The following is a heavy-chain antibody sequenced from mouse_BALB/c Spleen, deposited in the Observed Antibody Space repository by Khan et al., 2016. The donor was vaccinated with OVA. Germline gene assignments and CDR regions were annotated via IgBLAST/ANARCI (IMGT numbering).Heavy chain of an antibody. D-gene: IGHD2-4*01. J-gene: IGHJ3*01. V-gene: IGHV2-2*02. CDR3: ARRGYDYGRGALFAY. CDR2: IWSAGST. Sequence: QVQLKQSGPGLVQPSQSLSITCTVSGFSLTNYSVHWVRQSPGKGLEWLGVIWSAGSTDYNASFISRLTIRKDTSRSQVFCRMNSLQPNDTAIYYCARRGYDYGRGALFAYWGQGTLVTVSA. CDR1: GFSLTNYS.